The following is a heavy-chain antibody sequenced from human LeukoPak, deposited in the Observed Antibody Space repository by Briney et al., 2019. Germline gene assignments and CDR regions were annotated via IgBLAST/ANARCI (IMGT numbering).Heavy chain of an antibody. V-gene: IGHV3-53*01. CDR2: IYSGGST. J-gene: IGHJ4*02. D-gene: IGHD4-17*01. CDR3: AKKGQADDYGKPD. Sequence: GGSLRLSCAASGFTVSSNYMSWVRQAPGKGLEWVSVIYSGGSTYYADSVKGRFTISRDNSKNTLYLQMNSLRAEDMAVYYCAKKGQADDYGKPDWGQGTLVTVSS. CDR1: GFTVSSNY.